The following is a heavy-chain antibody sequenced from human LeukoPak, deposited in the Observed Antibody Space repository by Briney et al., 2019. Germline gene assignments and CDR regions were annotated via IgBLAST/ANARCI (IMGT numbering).Heavy chain of an antibody. D-gene: IGHD2-2*03. Sequence: PGGSLRLSCAASGFTFSSYAMHWVRQAPGKGLEGVAVISYDGSNKYYADSVEGRFTISRDNSKNMLYLQMNSLRAEDTALYYCAKHGYCSGISCFFDFWGQGTLVTVSS. V-gene: IGHV3-30-3*02. CDR1: GFTFSSYA. CDR3: AKHGYCSGISCFFDF. CDR2: ISYDGSNK. J-gene: IGHJ4*02.